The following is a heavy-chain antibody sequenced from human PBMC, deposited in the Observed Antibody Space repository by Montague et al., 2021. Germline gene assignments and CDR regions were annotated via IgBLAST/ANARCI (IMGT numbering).Heavy chain of an antibody. CDR1: GDSVSGDSVT. D-gene: IGHD6-6*01. Sequence: CAISGDSVSGDSVTWNWNRQTPSRGLEWLGRTYYRSKWYNDYAVSVKSRITINPDTSKNQFSLQLNSVTPEDTAVYYCARRQRQAWAHSSSSPQYYYYYMDVWGKGTTVTVSS. J-gene: IGHJ6*03. V-gene: IGHV6-1*01. CDR3: ARRQRQAWAHSSSSPQYYYYYMDV. CDR2: TYYRSKWYN.